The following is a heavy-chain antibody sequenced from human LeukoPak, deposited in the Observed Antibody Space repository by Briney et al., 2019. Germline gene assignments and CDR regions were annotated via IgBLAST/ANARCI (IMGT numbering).Heavy chain of an antibody. CDR3: ARDKSGSSGWYSYFDY. CDR2: IYPNSGGT. D-gene: IGHD6-19*01. J-gene: IGHJ4*02. V-gene: IGHV1-2*02. Sequence: ASVKVSCKASGYTFTGYYIHWVRHAPGQGLEWMGWIYPNSGGTNYAQKFRGRVTMTRDTSISTAYMELSRLRSDDTAVYYCARDKSGSSGWYSYFDYWGQGTLVTVSS. CDR1: GYTFTGYY.